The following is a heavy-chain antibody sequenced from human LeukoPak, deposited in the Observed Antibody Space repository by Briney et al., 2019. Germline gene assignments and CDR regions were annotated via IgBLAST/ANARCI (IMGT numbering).Heavy chain of an antibody. V-gene: IGHV1-18*04. CDR1: GYTITRYG. CDR2: MSAYNGNT. CDR3: ARNGDYGDYVVGEDWFDP. Sequence: ASVKVSCKASGYTITRYGISWERQAPGQGLEWMGWMSAYNGNTNYAQKLQGRVTMTTDTSTSTAYMELRSLRSDDTAVYYCARNGDYGDYVVGEDWFDPWGQGTLVTVSS. J-gene: IGHJ5*02. D-gene: IGHD4-17*01.